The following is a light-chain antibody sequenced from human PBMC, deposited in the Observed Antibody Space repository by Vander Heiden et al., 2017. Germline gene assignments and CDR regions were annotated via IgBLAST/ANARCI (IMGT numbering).Light chain of an antibody. CDR1: QSVLYSSNNKNY. V-gene: IGKV4-1*01. J-gene: IGKJ2*01. Sequence: DIVTTQSPVSLAVSLGERATINCKSSQSVLYSSNNKNYLAWYQQKPGQPPKLLIYWASTRASGVPARFSGSGSGTDFTLTISSLQAEDVAVYYCQQYYNPPYTFGQGTKLEIK. CDR2: WAS. CDR3: QQYYNPPYT.